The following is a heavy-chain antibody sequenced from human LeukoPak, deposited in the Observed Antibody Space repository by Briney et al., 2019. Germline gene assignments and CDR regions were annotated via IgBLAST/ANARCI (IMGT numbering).Heavy chain of an antibody. CDR3: ARDCSSTSCYTGGGYYYYGMDV. V-gene: IGHV1-18*01. CDR2: ISAYNGNT. D-gene: IGHD2-2*02. CDR1: GYTFTSYG. Sequence: ASVKVSCKASGYTFTSYGISWVGQAPGQGLEWMGWISAYNGNTNYAQKLQGRVTMTTDTSTSTAYMELRSLRSDDTAVYYCARDCSSTSCYTGGGYYYYGMDVWGQGTTVTVSS. J-gene: IGHJ6*02.